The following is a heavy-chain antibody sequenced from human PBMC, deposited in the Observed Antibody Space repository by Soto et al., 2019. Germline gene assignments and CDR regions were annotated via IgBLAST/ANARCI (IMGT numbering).Heavy chain of an antibody. J-gene: IGHJ1*01. CDR2: IHHSGTT. V-gene: IGHV4-4*02. CDR1: GGSISTTYW. Sequence: PSETLSLTCAVSGGSISTTYWWNWVRQPPGKGLEWIGDIHHSGTTNYNPSLRSRVTISVDKSKNHFSLRLTSVTAADTAVYYCARDWGRYQLLHWGQGILVTVSS. D-gene: IGHD2-2*01. CDR3: ARDWGRYQLLH.